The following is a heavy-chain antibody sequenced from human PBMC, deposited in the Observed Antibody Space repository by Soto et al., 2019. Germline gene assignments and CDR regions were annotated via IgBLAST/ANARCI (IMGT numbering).Heavy chain of an antibody. CDR2: ISYDGSNK. CDR1: GFIFSSYA. Sequence: GGSLRLSCEASGFIFSSYAMHWVREAPGKGLEWVAVISYDGSNKHHADSVRGRFTISRVNFKNTLYLQINSLRAEDTAVYYCAKSRLPHAYYGMDVWGQGTTVTVS. J-gene: IGHJ6*02. V-gene: IGHV3-30*18. CDR3: AKSRLPHAYYGMDV.